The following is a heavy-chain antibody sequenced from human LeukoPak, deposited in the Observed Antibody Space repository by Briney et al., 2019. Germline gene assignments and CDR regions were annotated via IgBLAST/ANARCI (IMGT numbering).Heavy chain of an antibody. CDR2: ITGSGGST. CDR1: GFTFSSYA. J-gene: IGHJ4*02. V-gene: IGHV3-23*01. D-gene: IGHD6-19*01. CDR3: SPLGSGVDY. Sequence: GGSLRLSCAASGFTFSSYAMSWVRQAPGKGLEWVSAITGSGGSTYYADSVKGRFTISRDNSKNTLYLEINSLRAEDTAVYYCSPLGSGVDYWGQGTLVTVTS.